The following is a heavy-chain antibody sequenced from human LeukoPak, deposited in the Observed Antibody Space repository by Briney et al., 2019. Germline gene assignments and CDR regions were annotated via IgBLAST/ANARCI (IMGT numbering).Heavy chain of an antibody. Sequence: SETLSLTCTVSGGSISSYYWSWIRQPPGKGLEWIGYIYYSGSTNYNPSLKSRVTISVDTSKDQLSLKLSSVTAADTAVYYCASAVAGTFFDYWGQGTLVTVSS. CDR2: IYYSGST. CDR1: GGSISSYY. CDR3: ASAVAGTFFDY. V-gene: IGHV4-59*01. J-gene: IGHJ4*02. D-gene: IGHD6-19*01.